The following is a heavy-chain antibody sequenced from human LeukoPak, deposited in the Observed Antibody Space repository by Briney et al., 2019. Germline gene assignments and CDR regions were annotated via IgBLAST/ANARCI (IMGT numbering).Heavy chain of an antibody. CDR3: ARGSSGSYPEANYFDY. D-gene: IGHD3-10*01. V-gene: IGHV5-51*01. CDR1: GYSFTSYW. Sequence: GESLKISCKGSGYSFTSYWIGWGRQMPGKGLEWMGIIYPGDSDTRYSPSFQGQVTISADKSISTAYLRWSSLKASDTAMYYCARGSSGSYPEANYFDYWGQGTLVTVSS. J-gene: IGHJ4*02. CDR2: IYPGDSDT.